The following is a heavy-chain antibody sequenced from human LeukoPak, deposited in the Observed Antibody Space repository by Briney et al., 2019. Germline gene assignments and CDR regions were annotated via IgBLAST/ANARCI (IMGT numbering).Heavy chain of an antibody. Sequence: TSETLSLTCTVSGGSISSSSYYWGWIRQPPGKGLEWIGSIYYSGSTYYNPSLKSRVTISVDTSKNQFSLKLSSVTAADTAVYYCASSDPGGAAAGKAFDIWGQGTMVTVSS. CDR1: GGSISSSSYY. V-gene: IGHV4-39*01. CDR3: ASSDPGGAAAGKAFDI. D-gene: IGHD6-13*01. CDR2: IYYSGST. J-gene: IGHJ3*02.